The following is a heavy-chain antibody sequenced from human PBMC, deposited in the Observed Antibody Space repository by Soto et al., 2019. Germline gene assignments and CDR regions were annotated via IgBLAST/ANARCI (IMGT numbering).Heavy chain of an antibody. CDR2: INWNGGST. D-gene: IGHD3-3*01. CDR3: ARVSLYYDFWSYMDV. V-gene: IGHV3-20*01. Sequence: GGSLRLSCASSGLTFDDYGMSWVRQAPGKGLEWVSGINWNGGSTGYADSVKGRFTISRDNAKNSLYLQMNSLRAEDTALYHCARVSLYYDFWSYMDVWGKGTTVTVSS. CDR1: GLTFDDYG. J-gene: IGHJ6*03.